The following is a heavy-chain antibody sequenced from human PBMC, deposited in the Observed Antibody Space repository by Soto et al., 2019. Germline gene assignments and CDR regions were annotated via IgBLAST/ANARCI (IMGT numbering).Heavy chain of an antibody. J-gene: IGHJ6*02. Sequence: EVHLLESGGGLVQPGGSLRLSCAASGFTFDSHEMSWVRQAPGKGLEWVSTISNSGAYTYYADSVRGRFTISRDNAKNSLYLQMNSLRAEDTAVYFCARVMCGDCSSYYYYSMDVWGQGTTVTVSS. CDR1: GFTFDSHE. CDR2: ISNSGAYT. D-gene: IGHD2-21*02. V-gene: IGHV3-23*01. CDR3: ARVMCGDCSSYYYYSMDV.